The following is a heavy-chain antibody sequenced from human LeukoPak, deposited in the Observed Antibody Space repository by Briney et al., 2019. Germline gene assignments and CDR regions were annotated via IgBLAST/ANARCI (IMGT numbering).Heavy chain of an antibody. Sequence: SETLSLTCAVYGGSFSGYYWSWIRQPPGKGLEWIGEINHSGSTNYNPSLKSRVTISVDTSKNQFSLKLSSVTAADTAVYYCARGRNNTVTSLAHYFDYWGQGTLVTVSS. J-gene: IGHJ4*02. D-gene: IGHD4-4*01. V-gene: IGHV4-34*01. CDR1: GGSFSGYY. CDR3: ARGRNNTVTSLAHYFDY. CDR2: INHSGST.